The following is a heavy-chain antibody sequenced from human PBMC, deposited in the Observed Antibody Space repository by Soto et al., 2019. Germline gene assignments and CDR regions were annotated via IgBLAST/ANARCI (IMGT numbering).Heavy chain of an antibody. J-gene: IGHJ3*02. V-gene: IGHV6-1*01. D-gene: IGHD6-19*01. CDR3: ARDRILTRLFLYSSGSKGAFDI. CDR1: GDSVSSNSAA. Sequence: SETLSLTCAISGDSVSSNSAAWNWIRQSPSRGLEWLGRTYYRSKWYNDYAVSVKSRITINPDTSKNQFSLQLNSVTPEDTAVFYWARDRILTRLFLYSSGSKGAFDIWGQGTMVTVSS. CDR2: TYYRSKWYN.